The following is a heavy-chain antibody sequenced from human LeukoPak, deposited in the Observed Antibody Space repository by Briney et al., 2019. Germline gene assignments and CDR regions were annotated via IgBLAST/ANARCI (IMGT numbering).Heavy chain of an antibody. D-gene: IGHD3-22*01. CDR1: GFTITNYA. Sequence: GGSLRLSCAASGFTITNYAMNWVRQAPGKGLEWVSYISSSGSTIYYADSVKGRFTISRDNAKNSLYLQMNSLRAEDTAVYYCARDRPNYYDSSGYFLFDYWGQGTLVTVSS. CDR2: ISSSGSTI. CDR3: ARDRPNYYDSSGYFLFDY. V-gene: IGHV3-48*03. J-gene: IGHJ4*02.